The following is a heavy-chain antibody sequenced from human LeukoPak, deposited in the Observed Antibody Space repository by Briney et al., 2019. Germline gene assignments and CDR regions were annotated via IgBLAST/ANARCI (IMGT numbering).Heavy chain of an antibody. CDR2: IYYSGST. V-gene: IGHV4-59*01. CDR1: GGSISSYY. Sequence: PSETLSLTCTVSGGSISSYYWSWIRQPPGKGLEWIGYIYYSGSTNYNPSLKSRVTISVDTSKNQFSLKLSSVTAADTAVYYCARAERIHSAIDYWGQGTLVTVSS. D-gene: IGHD5-18*01. CDR3: ARAERIHSAIDY. J-gene: IGHJ4*02.